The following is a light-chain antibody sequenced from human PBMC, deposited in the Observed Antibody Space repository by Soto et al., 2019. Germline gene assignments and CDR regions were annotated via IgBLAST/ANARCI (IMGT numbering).Light chain of an antibody. Sequence: EIVLTQSPAILSMSPGERATLSCRASQSVSSCFAWYQQKPGQAPRLLIYDASNRATGVPARFSGSGSGTDFTLTISSLEPEDFAVYYCQQRRYWPVTFGQGTKVEIK. V-gene: IGKV3-11*01. CDR2: DAS. CDR3: QQRRYWPVT. CDR1: QSVSSC. J-gene: IGKJ1*01.